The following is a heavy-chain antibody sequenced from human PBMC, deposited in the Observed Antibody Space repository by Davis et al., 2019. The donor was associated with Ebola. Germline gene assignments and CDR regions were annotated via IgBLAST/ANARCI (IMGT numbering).Heavy chain of an antibody. D-gene: IGHD5-18*01. CDR2: ISYDGSKK. CDR1: GFTVSNFA. V-gene: IGHV3-30*04. Sequence: SLNISCAASGFTVSNFAIHWVRQAPGQGLEWVAEISYDGSKKYYADSVKRRFTISRDNSKNTLYLQMNSLRAEDTAVYCCAKEGGDGYSYKGYYYGMDVWGQETTVSVSS. CDR3: AKEGGDGYSYKGYYYGMDV. J-gene: IGHJ6*02.